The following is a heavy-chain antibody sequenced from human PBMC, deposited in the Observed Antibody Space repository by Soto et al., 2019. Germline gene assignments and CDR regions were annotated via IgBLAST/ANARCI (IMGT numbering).Heavy chain of an antibody. CDR2: INPSGGST. CDR1: GYTFTSYY. V-gene: IGHV1-46*01. Sequence: ASVKVSCKASGYTFTSYYMHWVRQAPGQGLEWMGIINPSGGSTSYAQKFQGRVTMTRDTSTSTVYMELSSLRSEDTAVYYCARDPPPGYSSSWYADYYYGMDVWGQGTTVTVSS. CDR3: ARDPPPGYSSSWYADYYYGMDV. D-gene: IGHD6-13*01. J-gene: IGHJ6*02.